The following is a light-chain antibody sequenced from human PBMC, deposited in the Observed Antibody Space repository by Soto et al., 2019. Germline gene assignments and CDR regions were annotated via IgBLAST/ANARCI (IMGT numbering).Light chain of an antibody. CDR2: DAS. V-gene: IGKV1-5*01. J-gene: IGKJ1*01. CDR1: QSISSW. CDR3: QQYNYYRT. Sequence: DIQMTQSPSTLSASVGDRITISCRASQSISSWLAWYQQKPGKAPKLLVYDASILQSGVPSRFSGSASGTEFTLTISSLKPDDFATYYCQQYNYYRTFGQGTKVDIK.